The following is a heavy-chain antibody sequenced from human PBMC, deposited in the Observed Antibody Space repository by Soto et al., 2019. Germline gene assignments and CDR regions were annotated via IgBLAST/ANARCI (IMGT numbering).Heavy chain of an antibody. CDR3: ARITYYDILTGQVLYYYYYMDV. CDR2: ISSSGSTI. J-gene: IGHJ6*03. D-gene: IGHD3-9*01. Sequence: GGSLRLSCAASGFTFSDYYMSWIRQAPGKGLEWVSYISSSGSTIYYADSVKGRFTISRDNAKNSLYLQMNSLRAEDTAVYYCARITYYDILTGQVLYYYYYMDVWGKGTTVTVSS. CDR1: GFTFSDYY. V-gene: IGHV3-11*01.